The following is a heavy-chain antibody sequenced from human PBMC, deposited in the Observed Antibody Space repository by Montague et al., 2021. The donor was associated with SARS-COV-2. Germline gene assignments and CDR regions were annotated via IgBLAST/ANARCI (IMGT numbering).Heavy chain of an antibody. CDR3: ARGSYSPDAFDI. Sequence: SETLSLTCTVSGGSISSYYWCWIRQPPGKGLEWIGYIYYSGSTNYNPSLKSRVTISLDTSKNQFSLKLNPVTAADTAVYYCARGSYSPDAFDIWGQGTMVTVSS. D-gene: IGHD1-26*01. V-gene: IGHV4-59*01. J-gene: IGHJ3*02. CDR2: IYYSGST. CDR1: GGSISSYY.